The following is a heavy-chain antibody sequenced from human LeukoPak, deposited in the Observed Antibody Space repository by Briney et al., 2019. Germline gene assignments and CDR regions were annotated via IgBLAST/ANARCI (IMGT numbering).Heavy chain of an antibody. D-gene: IGHD3-3*01. CDR3: ARDATYDFWSGYFDAFDI. CDR2: IYTSGST. CDR1: GGSISSGNYY. J-gene: IGHJ3*02. Sequence: SETLSLTCTVSGGSISSGNYYWSWIRQPPGKGLEWIGRIYTSGSTNYNPSLKSRVTMSVDTSKNQFSLKLSSVTAADTAVYYCARDATYDFWSGYFDAFDIWGQGTMVTVSS. V-gene: IGHV4-61*02.